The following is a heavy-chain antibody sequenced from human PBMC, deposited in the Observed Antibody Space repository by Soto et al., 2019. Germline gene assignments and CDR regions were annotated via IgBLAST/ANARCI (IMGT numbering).Heavy chain of an antibody. D-gene: IGHD1-26*01. Sequence: SATLSLTCAVYGGSFSGYYWSWIRQPPGKGLEWIGEINHSGSTNYNPSLKSRVTISVDTSKNQFSLKLSSVTAADTAVYYCARVGTNYYYYGMDVWGQGTTVTVSS. CDR2: INHSGST. CDR1: GGSFSGYY. V-gene: IGHV4-34*01. J-gene: IGHJ6*02. CDR3: ARVGTNYYYYGMDV.